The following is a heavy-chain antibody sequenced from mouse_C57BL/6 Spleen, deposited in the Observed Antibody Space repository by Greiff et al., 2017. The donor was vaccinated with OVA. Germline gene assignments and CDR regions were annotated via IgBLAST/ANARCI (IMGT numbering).Heavy chain of an antibody. J-gene: IGHJ2*01. CDR2: IHPNSGST. V-gene: IGHV1-64*01. Sequence: VQLQQPGAELVKPGASVKLSCKASGYTFTSYWMHWVKQRPGQGLEWIGMIHPNSGSTNYNEKFKSKATLTVDKSSSTAYMQLSSLTSEDSAVYYCARSEKTGSFDYWGQGTTLTVSS. CDR3: ARSEKTGSFDY. D-gene: IGHD4-1*01. CDR1: GYTFTSYW.